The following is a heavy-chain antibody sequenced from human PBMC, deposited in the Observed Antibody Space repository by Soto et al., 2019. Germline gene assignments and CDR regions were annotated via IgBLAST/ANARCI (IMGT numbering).Heavy chain of an antibody. V-gene: IGHV3-33*01. J-gene: IGHJ5*02. Sequence: GGSLRLSCAASGFTFSSYGMHWVRQAPGKGLGWVAVIWYDGSNKYYADSVKGRFTISRDNSKNTLYLQMNSLRAEDTAVYYCARDGIAAAGNNWFDPWGQGTLVTVS. CDR1: GFTFSSYG. CDR3: ARDGIAAAGNNWFDP. CDR2: IWYDGSNK. D-gene: IGHD6-13*01.